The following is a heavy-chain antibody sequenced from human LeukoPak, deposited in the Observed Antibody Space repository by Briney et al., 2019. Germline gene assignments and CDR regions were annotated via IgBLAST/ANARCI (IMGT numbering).Heavy chain of an antibody. CDR2: MSSDGRNN. CDR3: AKEPFSSGSWFDP. V-gene: IGHV3-30*18. D-gene: IGHD3-10*01. Sequence: PGRSLRLSCAASGFSLTTYGMHWVRQAPGKGLEWVAVMSSDGRNNYYGDSVKGRFAVSRDTSTTTLYLQMNSLRAEDSAVYHCAKEPFSSGSWFDPWGQGTLVTVSS. CDR1: GFSLTTYG. J-gene: IGHJ5*02.